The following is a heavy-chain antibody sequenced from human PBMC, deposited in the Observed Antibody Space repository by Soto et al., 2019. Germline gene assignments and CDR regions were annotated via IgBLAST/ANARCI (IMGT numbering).Heavy chain of an antibody. Sequence: QVQLVQSGAEVKKPGASVKVSCKASGYTFTAYYMHWLRQAPGQGLEWMGWINPNSGGTNYAQRFQGRVTVTNDKAISTTYMELSSLGSDDTAVYYCARGDFDRSGNYNAGWFAPWGQGTLVTVSS. CDR3: ARGDFDRSGNYNAGWFAP. CDR1: GYTFTAYY. CDR2: INPNSGGT. V-gene: IGHV1-2*02. D-gene: IGHD3-22*01. J-gene: IGHJ5*02.